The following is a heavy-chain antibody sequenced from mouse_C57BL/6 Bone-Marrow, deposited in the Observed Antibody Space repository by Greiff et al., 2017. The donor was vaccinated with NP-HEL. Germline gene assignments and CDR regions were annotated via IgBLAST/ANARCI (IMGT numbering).Heavy chain of an antibody. Sequence: VQLQHSGAELARPGASVKLSCKASGYTFTSYGISWVKQSTGQGLEWIGEIYPRSGNTYYNEKFKGKATLTADKSSSNAYMEHHSLTSEDSAVYFCARVRGGFLDYWGQGTTLTVSS. CDR2: IYPRSGNT. D-gene: IGHD1-1*01. V-gene: IGHV1-81*01. CDR3: ARVRGGFLDY. J-gene: IGHJ2*01. CDR1: GYTFTSYG.